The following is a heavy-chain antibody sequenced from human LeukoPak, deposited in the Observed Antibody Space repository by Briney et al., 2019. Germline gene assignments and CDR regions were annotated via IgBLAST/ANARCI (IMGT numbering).Heavy chain of an antibody. J-gene: IGHJ4*02. CDR2: IYYSGST. CDR1: GGSISSHY. CDR3: ARGGAAGGYYFDY. D-gene: IGHD6-13*01. Sequence: SETLSLTCTVSGGSISSHYWSWIRQPPGKGLEWIGYIYYSGSTNYNPSLKSRVTISVDTSKNQFSLRLSSVTAADTAVYYCARGGAAGGYYFDYWGQGTLVTVSS. V-gene: IGHV4-59*11.